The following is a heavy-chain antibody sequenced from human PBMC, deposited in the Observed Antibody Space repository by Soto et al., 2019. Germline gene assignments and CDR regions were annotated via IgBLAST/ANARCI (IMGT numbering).Heavy chain of an antibody. Sequence: GGSLRLSCAASGFTFNSYAMSWVRQAPGKGLEWVSGITVASDTKSYADSVKGRFTISRDDYKYTLYLQMNSLRADDTAVYYCAKDSYYSSSWDFDCWGRGIQLNVSA. CDR2: ITVASDTK. D-gene: IGHD6-13*01. J-gene: IGHJ4*02. V-gene: IGHV3-23*01. CDR1: GFTFNSYA. CDR3: AKDSYYSSSWDFDC.